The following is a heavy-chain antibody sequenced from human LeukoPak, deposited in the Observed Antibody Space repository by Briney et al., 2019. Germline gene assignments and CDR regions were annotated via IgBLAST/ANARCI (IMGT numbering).Heavy chain of an antibody. V-gene: IGHV5-51*01. D-gene: IGHD2-2*01. J-gene: IGHJ4*02. CDR3: ARAPCTSTTCRVAFDY. CDR2: IYPGDSDA. CDR1: GYSFTNYW. Sequence: GESLKISCKGSGYSFTNYWIGWVRQMPGKGLEWMGIIYPGDSDARYSPSFQGQVTISADKSISTAYLEWSSLKASDTAMYYCARAPCTSTTCRVAFDYWGQGTLVTVSS.